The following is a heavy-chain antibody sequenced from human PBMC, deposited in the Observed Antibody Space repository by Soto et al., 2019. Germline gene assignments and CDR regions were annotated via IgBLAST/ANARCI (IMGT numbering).Heavy chain of an antibody. J-gene: IGHJ4*02. CDR2: ISGSGGST. CDR1: GFTFSSYA. D-gene: IGHD3-22*01. Sequence: PGGSLRLSCAASGFTFSSYAMSWVRQAPGKGLEWVSAISGSGGSTYYADSVKGRFTISRDNSKNTLYLQMNSLRAEDTAVYYCAETYYYDSSGYYGYWGQGTLVTVSS. V-gene: IGHV3-23*01. CDR3: AETYYYDSSGYYGY.